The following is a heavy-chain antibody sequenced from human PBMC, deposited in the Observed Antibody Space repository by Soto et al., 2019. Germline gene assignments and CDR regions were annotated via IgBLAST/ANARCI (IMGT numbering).Heavy chain of an antibody. CDR1: GDTFTTYD. CDR3: ARGRASGSYYLLDY. V-gene: IGHV1-8*01. D-gene: IGHD3-10*01. CDR2: INPNSGNI. J-gene: IGHJ4*02. Sequence: ASVKVSCKASGDTFTTYDINWVRQATGHGLEWMGWINPNSGNIGYAQRFQGRVTMTRDTAIRTAYMEVSSLRSDDTAVYYCARGRASGSYYLLDYCGQGPLVTVYS.